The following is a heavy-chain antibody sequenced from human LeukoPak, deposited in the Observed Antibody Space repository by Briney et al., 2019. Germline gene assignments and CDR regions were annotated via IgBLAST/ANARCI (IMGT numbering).Heavy chain of an antibody. CDR2: ISAYNGNT. CDR1: GYTFTSYG. V-gene: IGHV1-18*01. CDR3: ARVKVTIFGVVIMFYYYGMDV. J-gene: IGHJ6*02. Sequence: GASVKVSCKASGYTFTSYGISWVRQAPGQGLEWMGWISAYNGNTNYAQKLQGRVTMTTDTSTSTDYMELRSLRSDDTAVYYCARVKVTIFGVVIMFYYYGMDVWGQGTTVTVSS. D-gene: IGHD3-3*01.